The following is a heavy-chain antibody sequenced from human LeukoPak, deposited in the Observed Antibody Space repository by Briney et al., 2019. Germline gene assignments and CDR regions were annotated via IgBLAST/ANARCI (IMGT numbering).Heavy chain of an antibody. D-gene: IGHD3-22*01. Sequence: PSETLSLTCAAYGGSFSGYYWSWIRQPPGKGLEWIGEINHSGSTNYNPSLKSRVTVSVDTSKNQFSLKLSSVTAADTAVYYCARVGDSSGYYFDYWGQGTLVTVSS. CDR2: INHSGST. CDR3: ARVGDSSGYYFDY. V-gene: IGHV4-34*01. J-gene: IGHJ4*02. CDR1: GGSFSGYY.